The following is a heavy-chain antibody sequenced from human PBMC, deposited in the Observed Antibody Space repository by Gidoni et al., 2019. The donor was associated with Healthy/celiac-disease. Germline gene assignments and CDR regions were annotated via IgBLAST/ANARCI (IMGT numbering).Heavy chain of an antibody. V-gene: IGHV4-34*01. Sequence: QVQLQQWCAGLLKPSETLSLTCAVYGGSFIGYYWSWIRKPPGKGLEWIGEINHSGSTNYNPSLQSRVTISVDTSKNQFSLKLSSVTAADTAVDYCARGRGSSSWYPHNFDYWGQGTLVTVSS. CDR3: ARGRGSSSWYPHNFDY. J-gene: IGHJ4*02. CDR1: GGSFIGYY. D-gene: IGHD6-13*01. CDR2: INHSGST.